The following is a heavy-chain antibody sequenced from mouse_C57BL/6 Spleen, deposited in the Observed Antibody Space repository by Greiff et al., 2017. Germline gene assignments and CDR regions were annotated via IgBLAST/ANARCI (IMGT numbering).Heavy chain of an antibody. CDR1: GFTFSDYG. CDR2: ISSGSSTI. CDR3: ARSYYYGDYGYFDV. Sequence: EVKLMESGGGLVKPGGSLKLSCAASGFTFSDYGMHWVRQAPEKGLEWVAYISSGSSTIYYADTVKGRFTISRDNAKSTVFLQMTSLRSEDTAMYYWARSYYYGDYGYFDVGGTGTTVSVSS. V-gene: IGHV5-17*01. D-gene: IGHD1-1*01. J-gene: IGHJ1*03.